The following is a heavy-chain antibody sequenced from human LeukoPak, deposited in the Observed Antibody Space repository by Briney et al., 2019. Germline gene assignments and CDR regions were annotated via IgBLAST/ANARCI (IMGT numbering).Heavy chain of an antibody. D-gene: IGHD5-12*01. CDR1: VYTFTSYY. CDR2: INPSGGST. V-gene: IGHV1-46*01. CDR3: ARAALTTATILVFDH. Sequence: ASVKVTCKAFVYTFTSYYMHWVRQAPAQGLEWMGIINPSGGSTSYAQKFQGRVTMTRDTSTSTVYMELSSLRSEDTAVYYCARAALTTATILVFDHWGQGTLVTVSS. J-gene: IGHJ4*02.